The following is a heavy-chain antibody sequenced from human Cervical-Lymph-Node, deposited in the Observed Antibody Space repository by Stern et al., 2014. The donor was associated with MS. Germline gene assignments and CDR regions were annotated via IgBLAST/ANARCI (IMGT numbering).Heavy chain of an antibody. CDR3: ARDRTSIAD. CDR2: IYYSGST. D-gene: IGHD6-6*01. V-gene: IGHV4-59*01. J-gene: IGHJ4*02. Sequence: QVQLQESGPGLVKPSETLSLTCTVSGGSISSYYWSWIRQPPGKGLEWIGYIYYSGSTNYNPSLKSRVTISVDTSKNQFSLKLSSVTDADTAVYYCARDRTSIADWGQGTLVTVSS. CDR1: GGSISSYY.